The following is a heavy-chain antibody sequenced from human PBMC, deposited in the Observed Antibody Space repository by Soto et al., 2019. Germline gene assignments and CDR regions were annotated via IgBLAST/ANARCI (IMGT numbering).Heavy chain of an antibody. D-gene: IGHD4-17*01. CDR3: ARGPVTTVWYYYYGMDV. CDR1: GGTFSSYA. Sequence: QVQLVQSGAEVKKPGSSVKVSCKASGGTFSSYAISWVRQAPGQGLEWMGGIIPIYGTANYAQKFQGRVTITADESTSTAYMELSSLRSEDTAVYYCARGPVTTVWYYYYGMDVWGQGTTVTVSS. J-gene: IGHJ6*02. V-gene: IGHV1-69*01. CDR2: IIPIYGTA.